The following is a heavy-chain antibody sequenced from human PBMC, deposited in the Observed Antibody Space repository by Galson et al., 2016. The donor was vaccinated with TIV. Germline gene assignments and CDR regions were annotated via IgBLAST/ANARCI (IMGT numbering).Heavy chain of an antibody. CDR1: GGSISSGSYH. CDR2: IHTRGSI. Sequence: TLSLTCTVSGGSISSGSYHWTWIRQSAGKGLEWTGNIHTRGSINDNPSVRSRLTITQDTSKNQFSLKLNSVTASDTAGYFWARGRRAGLMDVWGQGTTVIVSS. J-gene: IGHJ6*02. CDR3: ARGRRAGLMDV. V-gene: IGHV4-61*09. D-gene: IGHD6-13*01.